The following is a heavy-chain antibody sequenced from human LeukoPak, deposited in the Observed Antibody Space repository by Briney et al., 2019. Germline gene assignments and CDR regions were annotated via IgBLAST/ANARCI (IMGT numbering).Heavy chain of an antibody. V-gene: IGHV1-46*03. Sequence: ASVKISCKASGYTFTSYYMHWVRQAPGQGLEWMGIINPSGGSTSYAQKFQGRVTMTRDTSTSTVYMELSSLRSEDTAVYYCAATPQGLEGSGYSFDYWGQGTLVTVSS. CDR3: AATPQGLEGSGYSFDY. D-gene: IGHD3-22*01. CDR2: INPSGGST. J-gene: IGHJ4*02. CDR1: GYTFTSYY.